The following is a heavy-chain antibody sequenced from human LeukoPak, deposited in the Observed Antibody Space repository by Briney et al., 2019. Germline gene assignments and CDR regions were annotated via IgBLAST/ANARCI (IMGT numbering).Heavy chain of an antibody. CDR2: ISSSSSYI. D-gene: IGHD3-10*01. J-gene: IGHJ5*02. V-gene: IGHV3-21*01. Sequence: GGSLRLSCAASGFTFSSYSMNWVRQAPGKGLEWVSSISSSSSYIYYADSVKGRFTISRDNAKNSLYLQMNSLRAEDTAVYYCAGAYYYGSGSPRSGWFDPWGQGTLVTVSS. CDR1: GFTFSSYS. CDR3: AGAYYYGSGSPRSGWFDP.